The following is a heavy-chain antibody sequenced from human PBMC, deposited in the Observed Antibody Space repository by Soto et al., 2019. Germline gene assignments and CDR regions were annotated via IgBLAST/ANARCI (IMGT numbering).Heavy chain of an antibody. CDR2: VFYSGDT. V-gene: IGHV4-39*01. J-gene: IGHJ5*02. Sequence: SETLSLTCTVSGGSVSSGSYYWSWIRQAPGKGLEWIGTVFYSGDTYYTPSLKSRVTISVDKSKNQFSLRLKSVTAADTAIYYCVRPLEIFGDLLPNWFDPWGQGTLVTVSS. CDR1: GGSVSSGSYY. D-gene: IGHD3-10*01. CDR3: VRPLEIFGDLLPNWFDP.